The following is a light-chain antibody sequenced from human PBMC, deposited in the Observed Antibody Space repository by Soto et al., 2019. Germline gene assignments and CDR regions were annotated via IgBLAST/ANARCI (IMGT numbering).Light chain of an antibody. J-gene: IGKJ1*01. CDR3: QHFGRSRGT. CDR1: QSVDSSY. V-gene: IGKV3-20*01. Sequence: EIVWTQSPGTLSLSPGERATLSCRASQSVDSSYLAWYHQRPGQSPRLLIYGASSRATGIPDRFSGSGSGTGFTLTIIRLGPEDFAVYYCQHFGRSRGTFDQGTKVEIK. CDR2: GAS.